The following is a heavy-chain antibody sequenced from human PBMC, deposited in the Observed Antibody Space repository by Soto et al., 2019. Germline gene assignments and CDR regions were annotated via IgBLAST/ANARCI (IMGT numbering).Heavy chain of an antibody. CDR1: GFTFSDYY. CDR3: ARRRDYFDY. CDR2: INSGGSAI. J-gene: IGHJ4*02. Sequence: VGSLRLSCAASGFTFSDYYMSWIRQAPGEGLEWVSYINSGGSAIYYADSVKGRFTISRDNAKNSLYLEMNSLRDEDTAVYYCARRRDYFDYWGQGTLVTVSS. V-gene: IGHV3-11*01.